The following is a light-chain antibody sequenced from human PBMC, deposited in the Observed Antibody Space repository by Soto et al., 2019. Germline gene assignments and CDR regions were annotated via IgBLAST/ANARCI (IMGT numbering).Light chain of an antibody. V-gene: IGKV3-15*01. J-gene: IGKJ2*01. CDR2: GAS. Sequence: EIVMTQSPATLSVSPGEGATLSCRASQSVSSNLAWYQQKPGQAPRLLIYGASTRATGIPARFSGSGSGTEFTLAINSLQSEDFAVYYCQQYNNWPPYTFGQGTKLEIK. CDR1: QSVSSN. CDR3: QQYNNWPPYT.